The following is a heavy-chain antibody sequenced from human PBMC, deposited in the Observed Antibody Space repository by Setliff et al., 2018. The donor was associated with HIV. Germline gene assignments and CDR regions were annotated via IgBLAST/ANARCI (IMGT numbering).Heavy chain of an antibody. D-gene: IGHD2-15*01. CDR2: INNDETIT. CDR3: ATLWMRGGYFDT. J-gene: IGHJ4*02. V-gene: IGHV3-74*01. Sequence: SLRLSCAASGFTFNSYWMHWVRQAPGKGLMWVSHINNDETITKYADSVKGLFTISRDNANNTVYLQMNSLRPEDTAVYYCATLWMRGGYFDTWGQGTLVTVS. CDR1: GFTFNSYW.